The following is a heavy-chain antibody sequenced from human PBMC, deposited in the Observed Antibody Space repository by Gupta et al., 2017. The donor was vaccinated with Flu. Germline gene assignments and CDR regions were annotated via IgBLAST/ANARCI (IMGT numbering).Heavy chain of an antibody. V-gene: IGHV3-7*04. CDR1: GFTFSSYW. J-gene: IGHJ4*02. CDR2: IKQDGSEK. CDR3: ARDPVSGIAAAGTSTYDY. Sequence: EVQLVESGGGLVQPGGSLRLSCSASGFTFSSYWMSWVRQAPGKGLEWVANIKQDGSEKYYVDSVKGRFTISRDNAKNSLYLQMNSLRAEDTAVYYCARDPVSGIAAAGTSTYDYWGQGTLVTVSS. D-gene: IGHD6-13*01.